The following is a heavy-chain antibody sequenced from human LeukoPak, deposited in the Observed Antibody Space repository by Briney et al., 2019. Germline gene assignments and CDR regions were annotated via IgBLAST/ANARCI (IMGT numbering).Heavy chain of an antibody. V-gene: IGHV3-30*03. CDR1: GFTFSSYA. Sequence: PGGSLRLSCAASGFTFSSYAMSWVRQAPGEGLQWVAFISYSGNNYYYADSVKGRFIISRDDSKNTLYVEMNSLRLDDTAIYYCARGPPTSRSGAHFDYWGQGSLVTVSP. D-gene: IGHD5-12*01. CDR2: ISYSGNNY. CDR3: ARGPPTSRSGAHFDY. J-gene: IGHJ4*02.